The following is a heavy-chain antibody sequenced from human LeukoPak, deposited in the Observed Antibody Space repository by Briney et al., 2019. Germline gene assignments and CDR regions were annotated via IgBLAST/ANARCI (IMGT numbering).Heavy chain of an antibody. J-gene: IGHJ4*02. Sequence: GGSLRLSCAASGFTFSSYSMNWVRQAPGKGLEWVSSISTSSSYIYYADSVKGRFTISRHNAKNSLYLQLNSLRAEDTAVYYCARTDCSGSSCYKIYYFDYWGQGTLVTVSS. D-gene: IGHD2-15*01. V-gene: IGHV3-21*04. CDR3: ARTDCSGSSCYKIYYFDY. CDR2: ISTSSSYI. CDR1: GFTFSSYS.